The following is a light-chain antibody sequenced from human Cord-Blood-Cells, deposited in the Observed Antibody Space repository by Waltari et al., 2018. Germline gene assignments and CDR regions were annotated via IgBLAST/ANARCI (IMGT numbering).Light chain of an antibody. CDR3: LQHNSYPYT. CDR1: QGIRND. CDR2: AAS. V-gene: IGKV1-17*01. Sequence: DIQMTQSPSSLSASVGDRVTITCRASQGIRNDVGWYQQKPGKAPKRLIYAASSLQSGVPSSFSGSGSGTEFTLTISSLQPEDFATYYCLQHNSYPYTFGQGTKLEIK. J-gene: IGKJ2*01.